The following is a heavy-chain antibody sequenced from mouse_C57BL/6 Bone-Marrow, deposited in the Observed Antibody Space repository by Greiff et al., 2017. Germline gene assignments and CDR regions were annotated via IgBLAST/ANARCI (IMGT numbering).Heavy chain of an antibody. Sequence: EVNVVESGGGLVQPKGSFKLSCAASGFTFNTYAMHWVRQAPGKGLEWVARIRSKSSNYATSYADSVKDRFTISRDDSQSMLYLQMNNLKTADTARYYCVRGLIFPITTVVAGDAMDYWGQGPSVTVAS. CDR1: GFTFNTYA. CDR3: VRGLIFPITTVVAGDAMDY. J-gene: IGHJ4*01. CDR2: IRSKSSNYAT. V-gene: IGHV10-3*01. D-gene: IGHD1-1*01.